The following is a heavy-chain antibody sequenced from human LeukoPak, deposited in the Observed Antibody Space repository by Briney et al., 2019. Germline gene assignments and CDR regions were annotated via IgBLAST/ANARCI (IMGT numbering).Heavy chain of an antibody. CDR1: GFSFSSYG. V-gene: IGHV3-33*06. CDR3: AKDLSSSSWYAEYYFDY. Sequence: GRSLRLSCAASGFSFSSYGMHWVRQAPGKGLEWVAVIWYDGSKKYYADSVKGRFTISRDNSKNTLYLQMNSLRAEDTAVYYCAKDLSSSSWYAEYYFDYWGQGTLVTVSS. J-gene: IGHJ4*02. CDR2: IWYDGSKK. D-gene: IGHD6-13*01.